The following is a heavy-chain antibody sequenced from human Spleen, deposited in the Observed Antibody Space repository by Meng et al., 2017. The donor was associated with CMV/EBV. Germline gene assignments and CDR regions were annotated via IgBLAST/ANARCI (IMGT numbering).Heavy chain of an antibody. Sequence: ASVKVSCKASGYNFTGYYIHWVRQALGQGLEWMGWINPNSGGTNYAQNFQGRVTMTTDTSITTAYMELTRLRSDDTAVYFCARGGTTENLYYYYGMDVWGHGTTVTVSS. CDR2: INPNSGGT. CDR1: GYNFTGYY. J-gene: IGHJ6*02. V-gene: IGHV1-2*02. CDR3: ARGGTTENLYYYYGMDV. D-gene: IGHD4-11*01.